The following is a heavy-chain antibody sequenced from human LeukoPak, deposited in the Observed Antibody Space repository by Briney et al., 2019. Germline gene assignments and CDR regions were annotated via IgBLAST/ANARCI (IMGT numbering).Heavy chain of an antibody. V-gene: IGHV4-31*03. J-gene: IGHJ4*02. CDR3: ARGTPPALGDYGDYPFDY. Sequence: PSETLSLTCTVSGGSISSGGYYWSWIRQHPGKGLELIGYIYYSGSTYYNPSLKSRVTISVDTSKNQFSLKLSSVTAADTAVYYCARGTPPALGDYGDYPFDYWGQGTLVTVFS. D-gene: IGHD4-17*01. CDR1: GGSISSGGYY. CDR2: IYYSGST.